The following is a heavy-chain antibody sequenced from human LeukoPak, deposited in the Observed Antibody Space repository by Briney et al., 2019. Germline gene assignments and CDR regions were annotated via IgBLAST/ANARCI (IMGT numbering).Heavy chain of an antibody. J-gene: IGHJ5*02. CDR2: IRYDGSNK. CDR1: GFTFSSYG. Sequence: GGSLRLSCAASGFTFSSYGMHWVRQAPGKGLEWVAFIRYDGSNKYYADSVKGRFTTSRDDSKNTLYLQMNSLRAEDTAVYYCAKAGSGYDEYNWFDPWGQGTLVTVSS. CDR3: AKAGSGYDEYNWFDP. V-gene: IGHV3-30*02. D-gene: IGHD5-12*01.